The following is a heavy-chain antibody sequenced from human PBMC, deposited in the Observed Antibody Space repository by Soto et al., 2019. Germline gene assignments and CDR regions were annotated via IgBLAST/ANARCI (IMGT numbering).Heavy chain of an antibody. CDR1: GFTFSSYE. CDR2: ISSSGSTI. J-gene: IGHJ3*02. D-gene: IGHD3-22*01. CDR3: ARDPTPYYYDSSGYGEDAFDI. Sequence: GGSLRLSCAASGFTFSSYEMNWVRQAPGKGLEWVSYISSSGSTIYYADSVKGRFTISRDNAKNSLYLQMNSLRAEDTAVYYSARDPTPYYYDSSGYGEDAFDIWGQGTMVTVS. V-gene: IGHV3-48*03.